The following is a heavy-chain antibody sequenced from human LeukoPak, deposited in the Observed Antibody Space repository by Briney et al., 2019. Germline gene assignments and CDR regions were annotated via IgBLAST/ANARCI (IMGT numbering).Heavy chain of an antibody. CDR2: IEQDGSEK. Sequence: GGSLRLSCAASGFTFSSYWMSWVRQAPGKGLEWVANIEQDGSEKYYVDSVKGRFTISRDNAKNSLYLQMNSLRAEDTAVYYCARGVLWFGELLTDYYYYYGMDVWGQGTTVTVSS. D-gene: IGHD3-10*01. CDR1: GFTFSSYW. J-gene: IGHJ6*02. V-gene: IGHV3-7*01. CDR3: ARGVLWFGELLTDYYYYYGMDV.